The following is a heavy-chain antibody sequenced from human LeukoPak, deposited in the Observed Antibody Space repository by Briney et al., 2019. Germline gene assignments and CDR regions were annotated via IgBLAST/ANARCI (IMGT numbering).Heavy chain of an antibody. CDR2: ISSSGSTI. V-gene: IGHV3-11*01. Sequence: GGSQRLSCAASGFTFSDYYMSWIRQAPGKGLEWVSYISSSGSTIYYADSVKGRFTISRDNAKNSLYLQMNSLRAEDTAVYYCARDNLYDSSGYYPRFDYWGQGTLVTVSS. CDR3: ARDNLYDSSGYYPRFDY. CDR1: GFTFSDYY. J-gene: IGHJ4*02. D-gene: IGHD3-22*01.